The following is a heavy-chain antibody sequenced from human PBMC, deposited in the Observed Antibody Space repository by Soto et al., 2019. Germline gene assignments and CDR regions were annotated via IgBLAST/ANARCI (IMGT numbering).Heavy chain of an antibody. D-gene: IGHD3-3*01. J-gene: IGHJ4*02. CDR3: ARDLYDFWSGEDDNFDY. V-gene: IGHV3-30-3*01. Sequence: GGSLRLSCAASGFTFSSYAMHWVRQAPGKGLEWVAVISYDGSNKYYADSVKGRFTISRDNAKNSLYLQMNSLRAEDTAVYYCARDLYDFWSGEDDNFDYWGQGTLVTVSS. CDR1: GFTFSSYA. CDR2: ISYDGSNK.